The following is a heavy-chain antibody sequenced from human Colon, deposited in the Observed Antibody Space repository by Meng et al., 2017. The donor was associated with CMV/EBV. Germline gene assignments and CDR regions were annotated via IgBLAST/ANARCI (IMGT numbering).Heavy chain of an antibody. V-gene: IGHV4-39*06. J-gene: IGHJ4*02. D-gene: IGHD4-17*01. CDR1: GGSISSSTYY. Sequence: LHLQVSGPGLVKPSETLSLTCTVSGGSISSSTYYWGWIRQTPGKGLEWIGNIYYSGYTYYNPSLKSRLTISVDTSKNQFTLKLTSVTAADTAVDYCATDYGDYYFDRWGQGTLVTVSS. CDR2: IYYSGYT. CDR3: ATDYGDYYFDR.